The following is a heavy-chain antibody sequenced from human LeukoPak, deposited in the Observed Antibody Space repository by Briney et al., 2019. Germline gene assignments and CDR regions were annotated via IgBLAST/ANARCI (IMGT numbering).Heavy chain of an antibody. Sequence: GESLKISCKGSGYSFTTYWIGWVRQMPGKGPEWMGIIYPVDSDTRYSPSFQGQVSISVDKSISTAYLQWSSLKASDTAMYYCARIYGRGAPGYGMDVWGQGTRVTVSS. D-gene: IGHD3-10*01. CDR1: GYSFTTYW. V-gene: IGHV5-51*01. CDR2: IYPVDSDT. J-gene: IGHJ6*02. CDR3: ARIYGRGAPGYGMDV.